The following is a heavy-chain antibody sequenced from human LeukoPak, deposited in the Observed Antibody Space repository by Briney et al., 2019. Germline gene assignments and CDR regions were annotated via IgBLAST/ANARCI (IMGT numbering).Heavy chain of an antibody. J-gene: IGHJ4*02. D-gene: IGHD4-23*01. Sequence: GGSLRLSCAASGFTFSSYWMNWVRQAPGKGLVWVSRIASDGSGTTYADSVKGRFSISRDNAKNTLYLQMNSLRVEDTAVYYCARGRPHGNDYWGQGTLVTVSS. CDR3: ARGRPHGNDY. CDR2: IASDGSGT. CDR1: GFTFSSYW. V-gene: IGHV3-74*01.